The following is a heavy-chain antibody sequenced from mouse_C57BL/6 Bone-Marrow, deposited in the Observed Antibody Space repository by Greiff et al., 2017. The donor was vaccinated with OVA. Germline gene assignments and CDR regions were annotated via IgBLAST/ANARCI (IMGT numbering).Heavy chain of an antibody. Sequence: VKLQQPGAELVRPGSSVKLSCKASGYTFTSYWMDWVKQRPGQGLEWIGNIYPSDSETHYNQKFKDKATLTVDKSSSTAYMQLSSLTSEDSAVYYCARRLFSYYAMDYWGQGTSVTVSS. V-gene: IGHV1-61*01. CDR1: GYTFTSYW. J-gene: IGHJ4*01. D-gene: IGHD6-5*01. CDR2: IYPSDSET. CDR3: ARRLFSYYAMDY.